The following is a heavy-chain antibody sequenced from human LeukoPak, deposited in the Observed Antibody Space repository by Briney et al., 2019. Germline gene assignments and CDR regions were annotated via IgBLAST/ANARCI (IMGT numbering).Heavy chain of an antibody. CDR3: AKDSSSSVYYYYYMDV. J-gene: IGHJ6*03. V-gene: IGHV3-23*01. CDR1: GFTVSSNY. CDR2: ISGSGGST. Sequence: PGGSLRLSCAASGFTVSSNYMSWVRQAPGKGLEWVSAISGSGGSTYYADSVKGRFTISRDNSKNTLYLQMNSLRAEDTAVYYCAKDSSSSVYYYYYMDVWGKGTTVTVSS. D-gene: IGHD6-6*01.